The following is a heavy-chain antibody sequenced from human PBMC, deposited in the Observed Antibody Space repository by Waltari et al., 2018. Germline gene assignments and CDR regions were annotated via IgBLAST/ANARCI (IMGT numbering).Heavy chain of an antibody. CDR2: IYAGGTT. D-gene: IGHD3-10*01. J-gene: IGHJ4*02. V-gene: IGHV3-66*02. CDR1: GFTVSTKS. Sequence: EVQLVESGGGLVQPGASLRPSCPASGFTVSTKSMSWVRQAPGKGREWVAVIYAGGTTYYPDSVRGRFTISRDTSKNTVYLQMNSLRPEDTAVYYCAGHGYFGSGSHYFDSWGQGTLVTVSS. CDR3: AGHGYFGSGSHYFDS.